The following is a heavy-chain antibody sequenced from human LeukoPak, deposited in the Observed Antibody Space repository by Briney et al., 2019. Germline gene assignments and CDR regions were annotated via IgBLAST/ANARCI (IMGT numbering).Heavy chain of an antibody. CDR1: GGSISSSSYY. D-gene: IGHD6-13*01. CDR3: ARVKRAALAYFYGMDV. Sequence: KPSETLSLTCTVSGGSISSSSYYWGWIRQPPGKGLEWIGSIFYSGTTYYNPSLKSRITLSVDTSKNQFSLKLSSVTAADTAVYYCARVKRAALAYFYGMDVWGQGTTVTVSS. CDR2: IFYSGTT. J-gene: IGHJ6*02. V-gene: IGHV4-39*07.